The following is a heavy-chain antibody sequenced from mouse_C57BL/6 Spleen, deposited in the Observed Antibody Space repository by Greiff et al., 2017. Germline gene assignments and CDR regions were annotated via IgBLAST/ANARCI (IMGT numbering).Heavy chain of an antibody. CDR3: VREDDYDDYYAMDY. Sequence: VQLQQSGGGLVQPKGSLKLSCAASGFTFNTYAMHWVRQAPGKGLEWVARIRSKSSNYATYYADSVKDRFTISRDDSQSMLYLQMNNLKTEDTAMYYCVREDDYDDYYAMDYWGQGTSVTVSS. CDR1: GFTFNTYA. CDR2: IRSKSSNYAT. D-gene: IGHD2-4*01. J-gene: IGHJ4*01. V-gene: IGHV10-3*01.